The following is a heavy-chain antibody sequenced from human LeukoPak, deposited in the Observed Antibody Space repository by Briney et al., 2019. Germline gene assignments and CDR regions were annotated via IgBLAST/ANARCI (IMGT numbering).Heavy chain of an antibody. CDR1: GYTFTGYY. D-gene: IGHD3-16*01. CDR2: IIPIFGTA. CDR3: ARRADSGGVDY. J-gene: IGHJ4*02. Sequence: SVKVSCKASGYTFTGYYMHWVRQAPGQGLEWMGGIIPIFGTANYAQKFQGRVTITADKSTSTAYMELSSLRSEDTAVYYCARRADSGGVDYWGQGTLVTVSS. V-gene: IGHV1-69*06.